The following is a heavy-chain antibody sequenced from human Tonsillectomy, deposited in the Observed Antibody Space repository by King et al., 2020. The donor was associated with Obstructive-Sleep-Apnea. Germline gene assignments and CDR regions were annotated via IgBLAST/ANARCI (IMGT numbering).Heavy chain of an antibody. CDR3: ARSALTIFGVVIDWYFDL. CDR2: IYIGGST. J-gene: IGHJ2*01. CDR1: GFTVSSNY. V-gene: IGHV3-66*01. Sequence: VQLVESGGGLVQPGGSLRLSCAASGFTVSSNYMSWVRQAPGKGLEWVSVIYIGGSTYYADSVKGRFTISRDNSKNTLYLQMNSLRAEDTAVYYCARSALTIFGVVIDWYFDLWGRGTLVTVSS. D-gene: IGHD3-3*01.